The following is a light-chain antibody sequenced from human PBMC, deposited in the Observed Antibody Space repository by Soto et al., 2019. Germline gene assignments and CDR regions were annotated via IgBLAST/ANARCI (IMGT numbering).Light chain of an antibody. V-gene: IGLV2-11*01. CDR2: DVT. CDR3: FSYAGYYTLL. Sequence: QSVLTQPRSVSGSPGQSVTISCTGTDSDVGTYNYVSWYQQHPGKAPKLMIYDVTKRPSGVPDRFSGSKSGNTASLTISGLQAEDEADYYCFSYAGYYTLLFGGGTKVTVI. CDR1: DSDVGTYNY. J-gene: IGLJ2*01.